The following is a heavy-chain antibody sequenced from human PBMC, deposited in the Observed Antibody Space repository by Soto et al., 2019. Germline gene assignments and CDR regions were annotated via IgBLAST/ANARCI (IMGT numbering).Heavy chain of an antibody. J-gene: IGHJ3*02. D-gene: IGHD6-6*01. V-gene: IGHV1-69*12. CDR3: ARGGSWSSDGFDI. Sequence: QVQLVQSGAAVKKPGSSVKVSCKASGGTFSSYAISWVRQAPGQDLEWMGGIIPIFGTPNYAQKFQGRATITADESTSTAYMELSSLRSEDTAVYYCARGGSWSSDGFDIWGQGTRVTVSS. CDR2: IIPIFGTP. CDR1: GGTFSSYA.